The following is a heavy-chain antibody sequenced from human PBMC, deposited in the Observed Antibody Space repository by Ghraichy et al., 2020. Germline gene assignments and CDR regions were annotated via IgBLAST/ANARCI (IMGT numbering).Heavy chain of an antibody. D-gene: IGHD2-8*01. V-gene: IGHV3-23*01. Sequence: GGSLRLSCAASGFSFSGYAMSWVRQAPGKGMEWVSSISSSDGRTYYADSVKGRFTISRDNSKNTLFLQMTSLRAEDTATYYCVKDDCTNCWLHTFWGQGTLVTVSS. CDR2: ISSSDGRT. CDR1: GFSFSGYA. CDR3: VKDDCTNCWLHTF. J-gene: IGHJ4*02.